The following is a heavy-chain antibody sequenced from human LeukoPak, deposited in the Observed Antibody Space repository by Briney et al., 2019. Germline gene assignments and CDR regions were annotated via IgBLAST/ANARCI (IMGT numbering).Heavy chain of an antibody. D-gene: IGHD2-2*03. Sequence: SVKVSCKASGGSVGTNAVNWVRQAPGQGLEWMGGFIPILGTARYAQRFQGRVTITADESTNTAYIELRNLRSEDTAVYYCARDRQKDWISFFDSWGQGTLVTVSS. V-gene: IGHV1-69*13. J-gene: IGHJ4*02. CDR3: ARDRQKDWISFFDS. CDR2: FIPILGTA. CDR1: GGSVGTNA.